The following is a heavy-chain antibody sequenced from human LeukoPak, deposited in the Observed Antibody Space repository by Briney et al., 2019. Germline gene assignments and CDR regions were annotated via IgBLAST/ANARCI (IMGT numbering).Heavy chain of an antibody. D-gene: IGHD4-11*01. J-gene: IGHJ4*02. CDR3: AKESLRYSNSAMYFDY. CDR1: GFTFSSYA. Sequence: GGSLRLSCAASGFTFSSYAMSWVRQAPGKGLEWVSAISGSGGSTYYADSVKGRFTISRDNSKNTLNLQMNSLRAEDTAVYYCAKESLRYSNSAMYFDYWGQGTLVTVSS. V-gene: IGHV3-23*01. CDR2: ISGSGGST.